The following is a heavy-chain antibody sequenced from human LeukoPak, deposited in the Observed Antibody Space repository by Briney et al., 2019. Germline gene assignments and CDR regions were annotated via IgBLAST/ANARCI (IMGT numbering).Heavy chain of an antibody. D-gene: IGHD6-19*01. CDR3: ARGLPSPLYSSGWYGFDY. J-gene: IGHJ4*02. Sequence: PGGSLRLSCAASGFIVSNNYMSWVRQAPGKGLEWVSVIYSGGNTYYADSVKGRFAISRDNSKNTLYLQMNNLRAEDTAVYYCARGLPSPLYSSGWYGFDYWGQGALVTVSS. CDR1: GFIVSNNY. CDR2: IYSGGNT. V-gene: IGHV3-66*01.